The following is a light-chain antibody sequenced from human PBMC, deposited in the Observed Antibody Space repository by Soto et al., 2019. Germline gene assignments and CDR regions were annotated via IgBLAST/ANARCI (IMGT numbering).Light chain of an antibody. CDR3: QQYGSSLLFT. CDR2: GAS. V-gene: IGKV3-20*01. CDR1: QSVSSSY. J-gene: IGKJ3*01. Sequence: EIVLTQSPGTLSLSPGERATLSCRASQSVSSSYLAWYQQKPGQAPRLLIYGASSRATGIPDRFSGSGSGTDFTLTISRLEPEAFAVYSCQQYGSSLLFTFGPGTKVDIK.